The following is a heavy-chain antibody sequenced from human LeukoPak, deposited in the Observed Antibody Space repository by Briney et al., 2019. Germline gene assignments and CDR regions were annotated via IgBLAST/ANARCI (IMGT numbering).Heavy chain of an antibody. CDR2: IYYSGST. CDR1: GGSISSSSYY. D-gene: IGHD3-9*01. V-gene: IGHV4-39*07. Sequence: PSETLSLTCTVSGGSISSSSYYWGWIRHPPGKGLEWFGSIYYSGSTYNNPSLTSRVTISVDTSKNQFSLKLSSVTAADTAVYYWARYNYDILTGHYYMDVWGKGTTVTVSS. CDR3: ARYNYDILTGHYYMDV. J-gene: IGHJ6*03.